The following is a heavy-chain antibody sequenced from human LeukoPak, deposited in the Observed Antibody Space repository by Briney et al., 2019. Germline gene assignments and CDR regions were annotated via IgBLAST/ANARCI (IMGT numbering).Heavy chain of an antibody. Sequence: PSETLSLTCAVYGGSFSGYYRSWIRQPPGKGLEWIGEINHSGSTNYNPSLKSRVTISVDTSKNQFSLKLSSVTAADTAVYYWARPPLMDVWGQGTTVTVSS. J-gene: IGHJ6*02. CDR2: INHSGST. CDR3: ARPPLMDV. CDR1: GGSFSGYY. V-gene: IGHV4-34*01.